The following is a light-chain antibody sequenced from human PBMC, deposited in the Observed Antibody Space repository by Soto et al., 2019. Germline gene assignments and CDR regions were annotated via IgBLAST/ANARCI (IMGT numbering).Light chain of an antibody. CDR1: SSDVGGYEH. V-gene: IGLV2-11*01. CDR2: DVN. J-gene: IGLJ3*02. Sequence: QSALTQPRSVSGSPGQSVTISCTGTSSDVGGYEHVSWYQQHPGKAPKFMIYDVNERPSGVPNRFSGSKSGNTASLTISGLQAEDEADYYCCSYAGSYSWVFGGGTQLTVL. CDR3: CSYAGSYSWV.